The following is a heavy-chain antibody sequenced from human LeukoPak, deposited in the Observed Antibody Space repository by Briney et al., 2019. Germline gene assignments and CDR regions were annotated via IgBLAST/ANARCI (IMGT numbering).Heavy chain of an antibody. D-gene: IGHD1-1*01. CDR3: TRDRGAYNLYDY. V-gene: IGHV3-49*04. Sequence: GGSLRLSCALSGRPFSSSIMHWVRQAPGKGLEWVGFIRSKAYGETADYAASVKGRFTISRDDSKAIAYLQMNSLKTEDTAVYHCTRDRGAYNLYDYWGQGTLVTVSS. CDR1: GRPFSSSI. J-gene: IGHJ4*02. CDR2: IRSKAYGETA.